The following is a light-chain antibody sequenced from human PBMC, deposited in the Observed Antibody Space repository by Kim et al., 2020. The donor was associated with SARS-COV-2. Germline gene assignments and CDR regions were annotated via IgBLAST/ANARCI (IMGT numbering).Light chain of an antibody. CDR2: GEN. CDR1: SLRDCY. V-gene: IGLV3-19*01. Sequence: ALGQTVKITCKGDSLRDCYAGWFQQKPGQAPVLVIYGENNRPSGIPDRFSGSRSGNTASLTITGARAEDEADYYCNSRDRSGNQVLFGGGTQLTVL. CDR3: NSRDRSGNQVL. J-gene: IGLJ2*01.